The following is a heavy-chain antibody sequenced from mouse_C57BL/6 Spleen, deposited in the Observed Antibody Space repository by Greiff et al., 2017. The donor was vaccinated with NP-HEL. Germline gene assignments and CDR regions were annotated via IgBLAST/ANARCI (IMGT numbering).Heavy chain of an antibody. CDR1: GFTFSSYA. J-gene: IGHJ4*01. CDR2: ISSGGDYI. Sequence: VQLQESGEGLVKPGGSLKLSCAASGFTFSSYAMSWVRQTPEKRLEWVAYISSGGDYIYYADTVKGRFTFSRDNARNTLYLQLSSLKSEDTAMYYCTREGRYYAMDYWGKGTSVTVSS. D-gene: IGHD3-3*01. V-gene: IGHV5-9-1*02. CDR3: TREGRYYAMDY.